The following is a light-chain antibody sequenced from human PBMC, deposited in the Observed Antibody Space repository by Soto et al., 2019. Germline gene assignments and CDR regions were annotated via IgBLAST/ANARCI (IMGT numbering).Light chain of an antibody. CDR1: NSDVGAYPY. Sequence: ALTQPASVSGSPGQSITISCTGTNSDVGAYPYVSWYQQHPGNAPKLLIYEVADRPSGVSDRFSGSKSGNTASLTISALQAEDEAVYYCSSYATSGTNVIFGGGTQLTVL. J-gene: IGLJ2*01. CDR3: SSYATSGTNVI. V-gene: IGLV2-14*03. CDR2: EVA.